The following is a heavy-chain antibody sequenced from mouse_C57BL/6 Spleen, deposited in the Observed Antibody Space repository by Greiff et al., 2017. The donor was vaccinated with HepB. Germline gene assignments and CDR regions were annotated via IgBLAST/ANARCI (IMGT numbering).Heavy chain of an antibody. D-gene: IGHD1-1*01. Sequence: VQLQQSGAELVRPGASVTLSCKASGYTFTDYEMHWVKQTPVHGLEWIGAIDPETGGTAYNQKFKGKAILTADKSSSTAYMELRSLTSEDSAVYYGTRSGYYYGSSPYYFDYWGQGTTLTVSS. V-gene: IGHV1-15*01. CDR2: IDPETGGT. CDR1: GYTFTDYE. CDR3: TRSGYYYGSSPYYFDY. J-gene: IGHJ2*01.